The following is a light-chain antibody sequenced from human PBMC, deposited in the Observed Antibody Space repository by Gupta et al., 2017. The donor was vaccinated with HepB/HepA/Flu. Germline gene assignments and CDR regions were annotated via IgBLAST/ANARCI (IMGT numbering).Light chain of an antibody. CDR3: QQSYHTRAPA. CDR2: AAS. J-gene: IGKJ4*01. V-gene: IGKV1-39*01. CDR1: QSISIY. Sequence: DIQMTQSPSSLSASVGDRVTITCRASQSISIYLNWYQQRPGKAPKLLIYAASSLQSAVPSRFSGSGSGTDFTLTISSLQPEDFATYYCQQSYHTRAPAFGGGTRVEIK.